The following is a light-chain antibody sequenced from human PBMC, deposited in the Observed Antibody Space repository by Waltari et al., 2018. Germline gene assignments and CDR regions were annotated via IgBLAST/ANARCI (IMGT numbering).Light chain of an antibody. CDR1: SSDAGNYNL. J-gene: IGLJ3*02. CDR3: CSYAGSYTWV. Sequence: QSALTQPAPASGSPGLSITLPCTVTSSDAGNYNLFSWYQQYPGQAPKVMIYDDNRRPSGVSDRFSGSKSGNTASLTISGVQAEDEADYYCCSYAGSYTWVFGGGTKLTVL. V-gene: IGLV2-23*01. CDR2: DDN.